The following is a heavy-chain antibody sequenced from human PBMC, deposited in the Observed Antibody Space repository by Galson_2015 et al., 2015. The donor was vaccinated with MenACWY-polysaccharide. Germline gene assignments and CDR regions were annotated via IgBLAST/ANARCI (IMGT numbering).Heavy chain of an antibody. J-gene: IGHJ5*02. D-gene: IGHD3-10*01. V-gene: IGHV3-7*01. CDR3: IYLDNRYGSGSWRFDP. CDR1: GFTFSSYY. Sequence: SLRLSCAASGFTFSSYYMRWVRQAPGKGLEWVANIRQDGSEKYYVDSVKGRFTISRDNAKNLLYLQLNSLRAEDTAIYYCIYLDNRYGSGSWRFDPWGQGTLVTVSS. CDR2: IRQDGSEK.